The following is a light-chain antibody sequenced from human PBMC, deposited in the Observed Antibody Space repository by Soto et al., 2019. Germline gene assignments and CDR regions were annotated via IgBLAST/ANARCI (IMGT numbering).Light chain of an antibody. Sequence: QSALTQPPSASGSPGQSVTISCTGTSSDVGGYNYVSWYQQHPGKAPKLMIYEVNKRPSGVPDRFSGSKSGNTASLTVSGLQAEDEADYYCSSYAGSRNYVFGTGTQLTVL. V-gene: IGLV2-8*01. CDR2: EVN. CDR1: SSDVGGYNY. J-gene: IGLJ1*01. CDR3: SSYAGSRNYV.